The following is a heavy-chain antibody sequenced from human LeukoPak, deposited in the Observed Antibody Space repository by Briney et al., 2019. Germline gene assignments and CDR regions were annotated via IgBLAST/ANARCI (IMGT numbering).Heavy chain of an antibody. CDR1: GFTFSSYA. J-gene: IGHJ3*02. V-gene: IGHV3-30*04. D-gene: IGHD3-10*01. CDR2: ISYDGSNK. Sequence: SGGSLRLSCAASGFTFSSYAMHWVRQAPGKGLEWVAVISYDGSNKYYADSVKGRFTISRDNSKNTLYLQMNSLRAEDTAVYYCARGQAGYGSGSLDIWGQGTMVTVSS. CDR3: ARGQAGYGSGSLDI.